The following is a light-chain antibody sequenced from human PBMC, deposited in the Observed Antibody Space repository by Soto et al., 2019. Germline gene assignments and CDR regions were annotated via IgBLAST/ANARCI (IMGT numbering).Light chain of an antibody. Sequence: DIVLTQSPDSLAVSLGERATINCKSSQSVFYTSNNKNNLAWYQQKPGQPPKLLIYWASTRESGVPDRFSGSGSGTDFTLTISSLQAEDVAVYYCQQYYGTPYTFGQGTKLEIK. CDR2: WAS. CDR3: QQYYGTPYT. J-gene: IGKJ2*01. V-gene: IGKV4-1*01. CDR1: QSVFYTSNNKNN.